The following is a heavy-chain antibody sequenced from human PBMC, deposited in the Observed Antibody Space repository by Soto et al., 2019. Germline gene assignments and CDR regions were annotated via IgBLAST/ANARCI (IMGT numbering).Heavy chain of an antibody. J-gene: IGHJ4*02. D-gene: IGHD6-13*01. CDR2: MNPNSGGT. V-gene: IGHV1-2*02. Sequence: QMQLVQSGADVKKPGASVKVSCKTSGYTFSGYFMHWLRQAPGRGLEWMGWMNPNSGGTDYAQNFQGRVSMTWDTSISTAYMELSRLRSDDTAIYYCARGYYSSSWRVFDYWGQGTLVTVSS. CDR1: GYTFSGYF. CDR3: ARGYYSSSWRVFDY.